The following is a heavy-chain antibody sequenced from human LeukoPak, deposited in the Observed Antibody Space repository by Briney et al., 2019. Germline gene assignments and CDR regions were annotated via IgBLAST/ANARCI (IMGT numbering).Heavy chain of an antibody. V-gene: IGHV4-34*01. CDR1: GGSFSGYY. D-gene: IGHD1-26*01. CDR3: ARGGVGATTFLFDY. Sequence: SETLSLTCAVYGGSFSGYYWSWIRQPPGKGLEWIGEINHSGSTNYNPSLKSRVTISVDTSKNQFSLKLSSVTAADTAVYYCARGGVGATTFLFDYWGQGTLVTVSS. J-gene: IGHJ4*02. CDR2: INHSGST.